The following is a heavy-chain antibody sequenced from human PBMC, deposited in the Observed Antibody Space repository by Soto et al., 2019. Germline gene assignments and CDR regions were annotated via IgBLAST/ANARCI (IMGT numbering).Heavy chain of an antibody. Sequence: SETLSLTCTVSGASISGFYWSWIRKSAGKGLEWIGCIYATGTTDYNPSLKSRVMMSVDTPKKQFSLKLRSVTAADTAVYYCVRDGTKTLRDWFDPWGQGISVTVSS. V-gene: IGHV4-4*07. CDR1: GASISGFY. J-gene: IGHJ5*02. D-gene: IGHD1-1*01. CDR3: VRDGTKTLRDWFDP. CDR2: IYATGTT.